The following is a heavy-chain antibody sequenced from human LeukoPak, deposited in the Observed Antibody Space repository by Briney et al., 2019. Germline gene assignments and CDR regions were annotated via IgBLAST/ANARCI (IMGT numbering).Heavy chain of an antibody. D-gene: IGHD1-26*01. V-gene: IGHV4-59*08. Sequence: PSETLSLTCIVSGDSIGSYYWSWIRQPPGKGLEWIGYIFHSGNTNYNPSLKSRVTMSIDTSKNQFSLRLSSVTAADTAVYYCARQPYTIGAYYFDYWGPGTLVSVSS. CDR3: ARQPYTIGAYYFDY. J-gene: IGHJ4*02. CDR2: IFHSGNT. CDR1: GDSIGSYY.